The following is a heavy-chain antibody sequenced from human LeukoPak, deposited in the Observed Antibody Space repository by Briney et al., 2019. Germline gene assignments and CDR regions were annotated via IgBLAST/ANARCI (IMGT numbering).Heavy chain of an antibody. CDR2: IYYSGSI. J-gene: IGHJ3*02. Sequence: SETLSLTCTVSGGSISSYYWSRIRQPPGKGLEWIGYIYYSGSINYNPSLKSRVTISVDTSKNQFSLKLISVTAADTAVYYCARVSGSSWYPTPDAFDIWGQGTMVTVSS. V-gene: IGHV4-59*01. CDR1: GGSISSYY. D-gene: IGHD6-13*01. CDR3: ARVSGSSWYPTPDAFDI.